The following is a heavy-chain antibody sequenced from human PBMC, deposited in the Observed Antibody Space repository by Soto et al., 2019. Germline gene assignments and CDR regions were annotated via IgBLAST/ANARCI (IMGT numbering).Heavy chain of an antibody. CDR3: ARDRRKYCGGDCDAFDI. J-gene: IGHJ3*02. CDR2: ISYDGSNK. V-gene: IGHV3-30-3*01. CDR1: GFTFSSYA. D-gene: IGHD2-21*02. Sequence: PGGSLRLSCAASGFTFSSYAMHWVRQAPGKGLEWVAVISYDGSNKYYADSVKGRFTISRDNSKNTLYLQMNSLRAEDTAVYYCARDRRKYCGGDCDAFDIWGQGTMVTVSS.